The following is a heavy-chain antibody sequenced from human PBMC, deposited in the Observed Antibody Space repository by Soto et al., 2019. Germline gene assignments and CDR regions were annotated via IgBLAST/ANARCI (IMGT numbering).Heavy chain of an antibody. J-gene: IGHJ3*02. CDR2: IIPILGIA. V-gene: IGHV1-69*02. Sequence: QVQLVQSGAEVKKPGSSVKVSCKASGGTFSSYTISWVRQAPGQGLEWMGRIIPILGIANYAQKFQGRVTITTDKATSTAYMELSSLRSEDTAVYYCERGPNWNDAKHAFDIWGQGTLVTVSS. D-gene: IGHD1-20*01. CDR3: ERGPNWNDAKHAFDI. CDR1: GGTFSSYT.